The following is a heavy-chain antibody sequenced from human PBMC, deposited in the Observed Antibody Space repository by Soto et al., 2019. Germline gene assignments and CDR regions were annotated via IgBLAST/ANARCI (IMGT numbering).Heavy chain of an antibody. CDR2: IYYSGST. Sequence: PSQTLSLTCTVSGGSISSYYWSWIRQPPGKGLEWIGYIYYSGSTNYNPSLKSRVTISVDTSKNQFSLKLSSVTAADTAVYYCARAPVYYDFWSGYYFPSKGDAFDIWGQGTMVT. D-gene: IGHD3-3*01. CDR1: GGSISSYY. V-gene: IGHV4-59*01. J-gene: IGHJ3*02. CDR3: ARAPVYYDFWSGYYFPSKGDAFDI.